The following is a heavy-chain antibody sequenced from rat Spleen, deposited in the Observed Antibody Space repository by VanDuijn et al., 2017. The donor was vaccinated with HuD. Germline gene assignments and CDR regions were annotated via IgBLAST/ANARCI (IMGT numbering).Heavy chain of an antibody. CDR1: GYSITSNY. J-gene: IGHJ4*01. D-gene: IGHD1-3*01. Sequence: EVQLQESGPGLVKPSQSLSLTCSVTGYSITSNYWGWIRKFPGNKMEWIGHISYSGSTSYNPSLKSRISITRNTTNNQFFLQLNSVTTEDTANYYCARSLDYGSPDYDVMDAWGQGASVTVSS. V-gene: IGHV3-1*01. CDR3: ARSLDYGSPDYDVMDA. CDR2: ISYSGST.